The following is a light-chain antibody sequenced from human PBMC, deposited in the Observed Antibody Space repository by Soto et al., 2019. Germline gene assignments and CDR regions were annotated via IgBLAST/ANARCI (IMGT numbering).Light chain of an antibody. Sequence: EIVLTQSPATMSVSPGERATLSCRASQSVSTNLAWYQQKPGQPPRLLIYGAYTRATDIPARFSGSGSGTEFTLTIIGLQSEDFAVYYCQQYNNWPPYTFGQGTKPEIE. CDR1: QSVSTN. CDR2: GAY. CDR3: QQYNNWPPYT. J-gene: IGKJ2*01. V-gene: IGKV3-15*01.